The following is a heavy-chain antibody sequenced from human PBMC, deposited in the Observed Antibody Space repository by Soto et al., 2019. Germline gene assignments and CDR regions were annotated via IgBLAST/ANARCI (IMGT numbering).Heavy chain of an antibody. CDR1: GGFISSGGYY. V-gene: IGHV4-31*03. Sequence: PSETLSLTCSFSGGFISSGGYYWSWIRQHPGKGLEWLGYIYYSGTTYYNPSLKSRVTVSLDTSKNQFSLKVTSVTAADTAVYYCARTDSSGYYFDYWGQGTLVTVSS. CDR3: ARTDSSGYYFDY. CDR2: IYYSGTT. J-gene: IGHJ4*02. D-gene: IGHD3-22*01.